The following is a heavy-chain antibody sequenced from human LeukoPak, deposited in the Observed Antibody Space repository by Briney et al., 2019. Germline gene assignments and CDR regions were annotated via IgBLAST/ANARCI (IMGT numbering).Heavy chain of an antibody. CDR1: GFTFSSYG. J-gene: IGHJ5*02. CDR2: IRDDGSNR. CDR3: VLYMWGTTNPPHPGFDP. D-gene: IGHD1/OR15-1a*01. Sequence: GGFLRLSCAASGFTFSSYGMHWVRQAPGKGLELVAFIRDDGSNRYYADSVKGRFTISGDNSKNPLYLQLTPLRAEHTALYYCVLYMWGTTNPPHPGFDPWGQATLVTVSS. V-gene: IGHV3-30*02.